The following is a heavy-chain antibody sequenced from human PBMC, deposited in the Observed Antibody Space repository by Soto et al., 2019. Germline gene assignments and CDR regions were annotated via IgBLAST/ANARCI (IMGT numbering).Heavy chain of an antibody. CDR1: GYTFTGYY. J-gene: IGHJ4*02. Sequence: ASVKVSCKASGYTFTGYYMHWVRQAPGQGLEWMGWINPNSGGTNYAQKFQAWVTSTRDTSISTAYMELSRLRSDDTAGYYCARGGGGGSTPFDYWGQGTLVTVSS. CDR3: ARGGGGGSTPFDY. D-gene: IGHD2-2*01. CDR2: INPNSGGT. V-gene: IGHV1-2*04.